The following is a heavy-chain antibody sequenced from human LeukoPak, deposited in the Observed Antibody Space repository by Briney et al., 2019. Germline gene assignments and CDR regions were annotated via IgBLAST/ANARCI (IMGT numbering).Heavy chain of an antibody. CDR3: ARPTTGWFDP. V-gene: IGHV4-59*08. Sequence: PSETLSLTCTVSGGSISSYYWSWIRQPPGKGLEWIGCIHYSGSTNYNPSLKSRVTISVDTSKNQFSLKLSSVTAADTAVYYCARPTTGWFDPWGQGTLVTVSS. CDR1: GGSISSYY. CDR2: IHYSGST. D-gene: IGHD1-1*01. J-gene: IGHJ5*02.